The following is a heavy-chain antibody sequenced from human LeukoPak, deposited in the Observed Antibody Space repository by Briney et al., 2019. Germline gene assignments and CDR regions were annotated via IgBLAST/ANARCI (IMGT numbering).Heavy chain of an antibody. CDR1: GGSISSYY. CDR3: ARENYGSGIYYAFDI. D-gene: IGHD3-10*01. CDR2: INHSGST. Sequence: SETLSLTCTVSGGSISSYYWSWIRQPPGKGLEWIGEINHSGSTNYTPSLKSRVTISVDTSKNQFSLKLSSVTAADTAVYYCARENYGSGIYYAFDIWGQGTMVTVSS. V-gene: IGHV4-34*01. J-gene: IGHJ3*02.